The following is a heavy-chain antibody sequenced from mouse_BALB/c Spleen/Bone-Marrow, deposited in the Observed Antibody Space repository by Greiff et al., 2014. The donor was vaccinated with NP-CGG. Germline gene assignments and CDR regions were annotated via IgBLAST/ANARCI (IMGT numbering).Heavy chain of an antibody. Sequence: VQLQQSGAELMKPGASVKISYKATGYTFSSYWIEWVKQRPGHGPEWIGEILPGSGSTNYNEEFKGKATFTADTSSNTAYMQLSSLTSEDSAVYYCARGDYFDYWGQGTTLTVSS. CDR1: GYTFSSYW. CDR2: ILPGSGST. CDR3: ARGDYFDY. J-gene: IGHJ2*01. V-gene: IGHV1-9*01.